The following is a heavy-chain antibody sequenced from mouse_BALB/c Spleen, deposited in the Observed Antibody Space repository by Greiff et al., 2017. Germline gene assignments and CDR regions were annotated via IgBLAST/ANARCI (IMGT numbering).Heavy chain of an antibody. V-gene: IGHV1S81*02. J-gene: IGHJ4*01. CDR2: INPSNGGT. CDR1: GYTFTSYY. D-gene: IGHD2-3*01. CDR3: TRGDGYYPYAMDY. Sequence: QVQLKESGAELVKPGASVKLSCKASGYTFTSYYMYWVKQRPGQGLEWIGEINPSNGGTNFNEKFKSKATLTVDKSSSTAYMQLSSLTSEDSAVYYCTRGDGYYPYAMDYWGQGTSVTVSS.